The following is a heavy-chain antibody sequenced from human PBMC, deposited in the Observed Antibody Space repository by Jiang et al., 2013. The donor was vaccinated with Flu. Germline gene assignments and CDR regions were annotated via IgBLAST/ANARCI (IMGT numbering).Heavy chain of an antibody. Sequence: QTLSLTCAISGDSVSSNSAAWNWIRQSPSRGLEWLGRTYYRSKWYNDYAVSVKSRITINPDTSKNQFSLQLNSVTPEDTAVYYCAREPYDSSGYYYSGTYYYYGMDVWSQGTTGHRLL. V-gene: IGHV6-1*01. CDR1: GDSVSSNSAA. J-gene: IGHJ6*02. D-gene: IGHD3-22*01. CDR3: AREPYDSSGYYYSGTYYYYGMDV. CDR2: TYYRSKWYN.